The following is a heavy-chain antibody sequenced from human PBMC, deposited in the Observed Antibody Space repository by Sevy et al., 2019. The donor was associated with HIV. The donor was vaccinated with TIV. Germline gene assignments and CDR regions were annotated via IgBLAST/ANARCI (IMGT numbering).Heavy chain of an antibody. Sequence: SETLSLTCTVSGGSIRSGDYYWTWVRQHPGKGLEWIGYIYYNGNTYYSPSLRRRVTMSVDTSKNQFSLKLTSVTAADTAVYYCARGLAAALLGHWGQGTLVTVYS. V-gene: IGHV4-31*03. J-gene: IGHJ4*02. D-gene: IGHD6-13*01. CDR3: ARGLAAALLGH. CDR2: IYYNGNT. CDR1: GGSIRSGDYY.